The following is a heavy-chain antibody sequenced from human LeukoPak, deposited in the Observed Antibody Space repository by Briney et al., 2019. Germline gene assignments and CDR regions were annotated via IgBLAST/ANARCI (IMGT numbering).Heavy chain of an antibody. D-gene: IGHD2-21*01. CDR1: GRSISSGYW. J-gene: IGHJ4*02. CDR2: MSHSGDT. V-gene: IGHV4-4*02. CDR3: TRNAAYCLDY. Sequence: SETLSLTCAVSGRSISSGYWWSWVRQPPGKGLEWIGEMSHSGDTNYNPSLKSRVTILLDTSKNQFSLTLNSVTAADTAVYYCTRNAAYCLDYWGQGNPVTVSS.